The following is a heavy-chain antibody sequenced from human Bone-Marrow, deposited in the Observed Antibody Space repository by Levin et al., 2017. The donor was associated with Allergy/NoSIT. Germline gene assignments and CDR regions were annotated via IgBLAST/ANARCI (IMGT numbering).Heavy chain of an antibody. J-gene: IGHJ4*02. V-gene: IGHV2-5*02. Sequence: GSGPTLVKYKQTLTLTCTFSGFSLTSGGVGVGWIRQPPGKALEWLALVYWDDDKRYRPSLKSRLTITKDTSKNQVVLIMTKLDPVDTATYCRAHSPQRGCTAVAGTGYFFDYWGQGTLVTVSS. CDR3: AHSPQRGCTAVAGTGYFFDY. CDR2: VYWDDDK. D-gene: IGHD6-13*01. CDR1: GFSLTSGGVG.